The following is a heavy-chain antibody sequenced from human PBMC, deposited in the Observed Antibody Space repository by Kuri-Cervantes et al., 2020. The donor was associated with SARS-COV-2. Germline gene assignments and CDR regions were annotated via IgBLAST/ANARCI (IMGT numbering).Heavy chain of an antibody. D-gene: IGHD6-13*01. CDR2: IYHSGST. V-gene: IGHV4-30-2*01. CDR3: ARAKMTYSSSWNWFDP. J-gene: IGHJ5*02. Sequence: SETLSLTCTVSGGSISSSSYYWGWIRQPPGKGLEWIGYIYHSGSTYYNPSLKSRVTISVDRSKNQFSLKLSSVTAADTAVYYCARAKMTYSSSWNWFDPWGQGTLVTVSS. CDR1: GGSISSSSYY.